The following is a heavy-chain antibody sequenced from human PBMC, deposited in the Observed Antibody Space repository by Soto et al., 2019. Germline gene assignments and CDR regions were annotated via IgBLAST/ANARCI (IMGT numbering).Heavy chain of an antibody. V-gene: IGHV3-33*01. CDR1: GFTFSSYG. D-gene: IGHD2-15*01. Sequence: PGGSLRLSCAASGFTFSSYGMHWVRQAPGKGLEWVAVIWYDGSNKYYADSVKGRFTISRDNSKNTLYLQMNSLRAEDTAVYYCARELFFSGGSCYSGVENWFDPWGQGTLVTVSS. CDR2: IWYDGSNK. J-gene: IGHJ5*02. CDR3: ARELFFSGGSCYSGVENWFDP.